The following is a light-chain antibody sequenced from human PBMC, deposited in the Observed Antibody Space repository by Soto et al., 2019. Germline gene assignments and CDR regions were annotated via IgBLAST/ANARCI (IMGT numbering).Light chain of an antibody. J-gene: IGKJ4*01. V-gene: IGKV3-15*01. CDR1: QSVSSN. CDR2: GAS. Sequence: EIVMTHSPGTLSVSPGERATLSCRASQSVSSNVAWYQQKPGQAPRLLIYGASTRATGIPARFSGSGSGTEFTLTISSLQSEDFAVYYCQQYNYWPPLTFGGGTKVEI. CDR3: QQYNYWPPLT.